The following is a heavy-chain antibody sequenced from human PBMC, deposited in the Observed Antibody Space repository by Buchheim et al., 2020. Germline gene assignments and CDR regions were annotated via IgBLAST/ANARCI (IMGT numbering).Heavy chain of an antibody. D-gene: IGHD6-19*01. CDR3: ARDSGGGMAVTGSDYYFDY. CDR2: ISHSGST. J-gene: IGHJ4*02. V-gene: IGHV4-4*02. Sequence: QVQLQESGPGLVKPSGTLSLTCAVSGASISSTNWWNWVRQTPGKGLEWIGEISHSGSTNYNQSLKSRVTISVDNSKNQFSLKLTSVTAADTAVYYCARDSGGGMAVTGSDYYFDYWGQGTL. CDR1: GASISSTNW.